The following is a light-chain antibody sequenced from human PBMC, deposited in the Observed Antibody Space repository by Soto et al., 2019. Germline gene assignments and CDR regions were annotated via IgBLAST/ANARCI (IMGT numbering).Light chain of an antibody. Sequence: EIVLTQSPGTLSLSPGETATLSXRASQTXXRTYLAWYQQKPGQAPRLLIFGTSSRATGIPDRFSGSGSGTDFTLSISRLEPEDFAVYYCQQYASSPLLTFGGGTKVEIK. V-gene: IGKV3-20*01. J-gene: IGKJ4*01. CDR2: GTS. CDR3: QQYASSPLLT. CDR1: QTXXRTY.